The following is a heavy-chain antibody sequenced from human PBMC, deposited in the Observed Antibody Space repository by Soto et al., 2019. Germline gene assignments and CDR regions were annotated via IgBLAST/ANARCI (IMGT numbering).Heavy chain of an antibody. CDR3: ARSGTMMPPLPKQ. CDR1: GYSISSAYY. J-gene: IGHJ4*02. D-gene: IGHD1-1*01. CDR2: VYHSGST. V-gene: IGHV4-38-2*01. Sequence: SETLSLTCVASGYSISSAYYWGWIRQPPGKGLEWIGSVYHSGSTYYNPSLKSRVTISVDTSKNHFSLKLRSVTAADSAVYYCARSGTMMPPLPKQWGEGTLVTFSS.